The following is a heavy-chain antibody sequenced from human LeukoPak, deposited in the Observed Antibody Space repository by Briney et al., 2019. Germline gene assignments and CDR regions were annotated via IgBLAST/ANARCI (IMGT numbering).Heavy chain of an antibody. Sequence: SVKVSCKASGGTFSSYAISWVRQAPGQGLEWMERIIPIFGIANYAQKFQGRVTITADKSTSTAYMELSSLRSEDTAVYYCARGGIVVVPAATYGRIGYFDLWGRGTLVTVSS. CDR2: IIPIFGIA. CDR3: ARGGIVVVPAATYGRIGYFDL. CDR1: GGTFSSYA. J-gene: IGHJ2*01. D-gene: IGHD2-2*01. V-gene: IGHV1-69*04.